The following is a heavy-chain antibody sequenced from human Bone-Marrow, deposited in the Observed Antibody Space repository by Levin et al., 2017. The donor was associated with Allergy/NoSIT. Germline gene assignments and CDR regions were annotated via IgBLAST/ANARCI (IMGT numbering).Heavy chain of an antibody. CDR3: GRHLSIRGVVTYHFDY. Sequence: GESLKISCKASGYNFANSWISWVRQTPGKGLEWVGRVDPTDSYSSYSPSVEGHVTISADKSLTTAYLQWSSLKGSDTAIYYCGRHLSIRGVVTYHFDYWGQGTLVTVSS. J-gene: IGHJ4*02. CDR2: VDPTDSYS. V-gene: IGHV5-10-1*01. CDR1: GYNFANSW. D-gene: IGHD3-3*01.